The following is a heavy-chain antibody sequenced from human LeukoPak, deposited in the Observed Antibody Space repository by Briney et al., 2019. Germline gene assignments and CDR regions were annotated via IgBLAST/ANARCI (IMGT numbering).Heavy chain of an antibody. D-gene: IGHD3-22*01. J-gene: IGHJ4*02. CDR2: IYHSGST. Sequence: SETLSLTCAVSGYSTSSGYDWGWIRQPPGKGLEWIGSIYHSGSTYYNPSLKSRVTISVDTSKNQFSLKLSSVTAADTAVYYCARQVNYYDSSGYWYFDYWGQGTLVTVSS. CDR1: GYSTSSGYD. V-gene: IGHV4-38-2*01. CDR3: ARQVNYYDSSGYWYFDY.